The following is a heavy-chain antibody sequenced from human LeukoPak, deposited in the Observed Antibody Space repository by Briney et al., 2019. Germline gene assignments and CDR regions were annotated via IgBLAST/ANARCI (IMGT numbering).Heavy chain of an antibody. J-gene: IGHJ5*02. CDR3: ARGRRSCYSNYFGFDP. D-gene: IGHD4-11*01. CDR1: GGSFSGYY. CDR2: INHSGST. Sequence: PSETLSLTCAVYGGSFSGYYWSWIRQPPGKGLEWIGEINHSGSTNYNPSLKSRVTISVDTSKNQFSLKLSSVTAADTAVYYCARGRRSCYSNYFGFDPWGQGTLVTVSS. V-gene: IGHV4-34*01.